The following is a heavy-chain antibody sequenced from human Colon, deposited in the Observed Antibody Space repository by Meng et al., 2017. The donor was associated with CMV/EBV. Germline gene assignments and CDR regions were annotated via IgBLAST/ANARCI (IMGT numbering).Heavy chain of an antibody. CDR1: GVACRTCS. Sequence: LSGAASGVACRTCSMSWVRQAPGKGLEWVSVITNNGNTEYADSVKGRFTISRDNSKNTLYLQMNSLRVEDTAVYYCAKEMGYQLPFDYWGQGTLVTVSS. V-gene: IGHV3-23*01. CDR2: ITNNGNT. D-gene: IGHD2-2*01. J-gene: IGHJ4*02. CDR3: AKEMGYQLPFDY.